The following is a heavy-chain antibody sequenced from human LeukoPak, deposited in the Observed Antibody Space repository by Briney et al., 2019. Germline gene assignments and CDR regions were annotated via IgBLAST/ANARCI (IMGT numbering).Heavy chain of an antibody. CDR2: ISGSGGST. J-gene: IGHJ4*02. V-gene: IGHV3-23*01. D-gene: IGHD6-19*01. CDR3: AKDLRYGAVAGDY. CDR1: GFTFSSYA. Sequence: QSGGSLRLSCAPSGFTFSSYAMSWVRQAPGKGLEWVSAISGSGGSTYYADSVKDRFTISRDNSKNTLYLQMNSLRAEDTAVYYCAKDLRYGAVAGDYWGQGTLVTVSS.